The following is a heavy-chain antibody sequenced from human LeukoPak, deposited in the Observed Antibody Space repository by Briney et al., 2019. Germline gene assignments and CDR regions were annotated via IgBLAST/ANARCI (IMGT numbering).Heavy chain of an antibody. CDR3: AELGITMIGGV. J-gene: IGHJ6*04. V-gene: IGHV3-30*04. CDR2: ISYDGSNK. Sequence: GGSLRLSCAASGFTFSSYAMHWVRQAPGKGLEWVAVISYDGSNKYYADSVKGRFTISRDNAKNSLYLQMNSLRAEDTAVCYCAELGITMIGGVWGKGTTVTISS. D-gene: IGHD3-10*02. CDR1: GFTFSSYA.